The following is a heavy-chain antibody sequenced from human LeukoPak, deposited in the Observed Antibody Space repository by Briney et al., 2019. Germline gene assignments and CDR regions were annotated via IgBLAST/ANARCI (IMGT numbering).Heavy chain of an antibody. Sequence: GGSLRLSCATSGFTFTTFWMHWVRQAPGKGLEWVSVIYSGGSTYYADSVKGRFTISRDNSKNTLYLQMNSLRAEDTAVYYCAKVLAAAGTDYWGQGTLVTVSS. V-gene: IGHV3-66*02. D-gene: IGHD6-13*01. CDR2: IYSGGST. J-gene: IGHJ4*02. CDR1: GFTFTTFW. CDR3: AKVLAAAGTDY.